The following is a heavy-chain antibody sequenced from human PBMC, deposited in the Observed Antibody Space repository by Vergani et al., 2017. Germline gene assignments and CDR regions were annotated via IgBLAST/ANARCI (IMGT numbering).Heavy chain of an antibody. D-gene: IGHD2-2*02. CDR1: GFTFSSYW. CDR2: INSDGSST. CDR3: ARGGVPAAIGRGLGWFDP. Sequence: EVQLVESGGGLVQPGGSLRLSCAASGFTFSSYWMHWVRQAPGKGLVWVSRINSDGSSTSYADSVKGRFTISRDNAKNTLYLQMNSLRAEDTAVYYCARGGVPAAIGRGLGWFDPWGQGTLVTVSS. J-gene: IGHJ5*02. V-gene: IGHV3-74*01.